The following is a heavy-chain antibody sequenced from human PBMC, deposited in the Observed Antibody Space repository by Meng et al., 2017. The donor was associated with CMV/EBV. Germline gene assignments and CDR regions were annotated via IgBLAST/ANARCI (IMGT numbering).Heavy chain of an antibody. CDR3: AREVGYSYGSD. V-gene: IGHV1-8*03. D-gene: IGHD5-18*01. CDR2: MNPNSGNT. CDR1: GYTFTSYD. Sequence: ASVKVSCKASGYTFTSYDINWVRQATGQGLEWMGWMNPNSGNTGYAQKFQGRVTITRNTSISTAYMELSNLRSEDTAVYYCAREVGYSYGSDWGQGTLVTVSS. J-gene: IGHJ4*02.